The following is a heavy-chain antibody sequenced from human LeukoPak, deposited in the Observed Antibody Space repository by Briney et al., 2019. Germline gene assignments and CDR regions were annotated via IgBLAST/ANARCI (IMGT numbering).Heavy chain of an antibody. D-gene: IGHD4-17*01. CDR2: IYTSGST. Sequence: KPSETLSLTCAVYGGSFSIYYWSWIRQPAGKGLEYIGRIYTSGSTNYNPSLKSRVTMSVDTSNNQFSLKLSSVTAADTAVYYCARGPTTVTRAFDYWGQGTLVTVSS. CDR3: ARGPTTVTRAFDY. V-gene: IGHV4-59*10. J-gene: IGHJ4*02. CDR1: GGSFSIYY.